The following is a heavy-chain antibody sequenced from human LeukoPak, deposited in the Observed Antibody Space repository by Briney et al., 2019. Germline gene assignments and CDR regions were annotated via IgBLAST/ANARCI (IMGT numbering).Heavy chain of an antibody. J-gene: IGHJ4*02. CDR3: AKDSERYGVLEY. D-gene: IGHD4-17*01. V-gene: IGHV3-23*01. CDR1: GFTSTTYA. Sequence: GGSLRLSCAASGFTSTTYAMSWVRQAPGKGLEWVATVDHSGHNTHYVDAVTGRFTISRDDSKSTVYLQLNNLRDEDTAVYYCAKDSERYGVLEYWGQGTLVSVSA. CDR2: VDHSGHNT.